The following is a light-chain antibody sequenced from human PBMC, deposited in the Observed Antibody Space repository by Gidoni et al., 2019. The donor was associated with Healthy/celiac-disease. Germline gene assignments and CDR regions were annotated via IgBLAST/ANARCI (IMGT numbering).Light chain of an antibody. CDR2: AAS. V-gene: IGKV1-9*01. CDR1: QGISSY. CDR3: QQLNSYPIT. Sequence: DIQLTQSPSFLSASVGDRVTITCRASQGISSYLACYQQKPGKAPKLLIYAASTLQSGVPSRFSGSGSGTEFTLTISSLQPEDFATYYCQQLNSYPITFGPGTKVDIK. J-gene: IGKJ3*01.